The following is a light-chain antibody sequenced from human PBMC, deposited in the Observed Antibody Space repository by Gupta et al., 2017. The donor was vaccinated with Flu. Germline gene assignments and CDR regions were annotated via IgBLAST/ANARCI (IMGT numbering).Light chain of an antibody. J-gene: IGKJ1*01. Sequence: EILMTQSPATLSVSPGERASLSCRASHSISNNLAWYQQKPGQAPRLLIFDASTRANGVPARFTGSGSGTEFTLTISSLQSEDFGEYYCQQLDNWPSTFGQGTKVEVK. CDR3: QQLDNWPST. CDR2: DAS. CDR1: HSISNN. V-gene: IGKV3-15*01.